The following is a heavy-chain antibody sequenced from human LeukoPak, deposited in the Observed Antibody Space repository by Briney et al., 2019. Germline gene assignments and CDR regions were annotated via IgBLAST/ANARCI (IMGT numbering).Heavy chain of an antibody. CDR3: AKDTPWEYSSSYNWFDP. D-gene: IGHD6-6*01. CDR2: IKQDGSEK. V-gene: IGHV3-7*01. CDR1: GFTFSSYW. Sequence: GGSLRLSCAASGFTFSSYWMSWVRQAPGKGLEWVANIKQDGSEKYYVDSVKGRFTISRDNAKNSLYLQMNSLRAEDTAVYYCAKDTPWEYSSSYNWFDPWGQGTLVTVSS. J-gene: IGHJ5*02.